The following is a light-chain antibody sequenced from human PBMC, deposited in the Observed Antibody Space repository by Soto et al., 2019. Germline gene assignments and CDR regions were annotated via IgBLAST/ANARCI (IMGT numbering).Light chain of an antibody. J-gene: IGKJ1*01. CDR2: GAS. CDR3: QQYGTSPT. CDR1: QSVSSSF. Sequence: EIVLTQSPGTLSLSPGDRATLSCRASQSVSSSFLAWYQQRPGQAPRLLVYGASTRATGIPDRFSGSGSGTDFTLTISRLEPEDFEVYFGQQYGTSPTFGQGTKVEIK. V-gene: IGKV3-20*01.